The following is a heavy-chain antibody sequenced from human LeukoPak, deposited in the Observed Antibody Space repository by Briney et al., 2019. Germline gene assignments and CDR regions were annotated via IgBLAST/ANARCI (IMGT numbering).Heavy chain of an antibody. Sequence: GVSLRLSCAASGFTFSRYAMHWVRQAPGKGLEWVAVISYDGSNEYYADSVKGRFTISRGRSENTLYLQMNSLRVEDTAVYYCARVGYYSSGPFSYFDYWGQGTLVTVSS. CDR1: GFTFSRYA. CDR2: ISYDGSNE. V-gene: IGHV3-30-3*01. CDR3: ARVGYYSSGPFSYFDY. J-gene: IGHJ4*02. D-gene: IGHD3-10*01.